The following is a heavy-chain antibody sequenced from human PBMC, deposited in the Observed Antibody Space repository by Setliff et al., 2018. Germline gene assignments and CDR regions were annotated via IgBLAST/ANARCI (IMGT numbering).Heavy chain of an antibody. CDR2: INAANGNT. V-gene: IGHV1-3*01. Sequence: ASVKVSCKVSGYTLTELSMHWVRQAPGQRLEWMGWINAANGNTKYSQKFQGRVTITRDTSASTVYMELSSLRYDDTAVYYCARDRRNIVVAVVNAAFDIWGQGTMVTVSS. D-gene: IGHD2-15*01. CDR1: GYTLTELS. CDR3: ARDRRNIVVAVVNAAFDI. J-gene: IGHJ3*02.